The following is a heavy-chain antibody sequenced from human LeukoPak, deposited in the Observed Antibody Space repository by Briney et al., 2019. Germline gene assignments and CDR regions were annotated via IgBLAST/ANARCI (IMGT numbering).Heavy chain of an antibody. V-gene: IGHV4-30-2*01. J-gene: IGHJ4*02. CDR3: ARGPLYSSSSQLDY. CDR1: GGSISSGGYY. CDR2: IYHSGST. Sequence: PSETLSLTCTVSGGSISSGGYYWSWIRQPPGRGLEWIGYIYHSGSTYYNPSLKSRVTISVDRSKNRFSLKLSSVTAADTAVYYCARGPLYSSSSQLDYWGQGTLVTVSS. D-gene: IGHD6-6*01.